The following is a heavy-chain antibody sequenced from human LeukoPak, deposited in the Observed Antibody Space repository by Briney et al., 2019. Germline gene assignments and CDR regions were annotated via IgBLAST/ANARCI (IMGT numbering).Heavy chain of an antibody. CDR3: ARDFPTYCTGGSCYGGNNDY. J-gene: IGHJ4*02. CDR1: GASVSSASYY. Sequence: SQTLSLTCTVSGASVSSASYYWSWIRQPAGKGLEWIGRVYTSGSTNYNPSLKSRVTISVDTSKNQFSLKLSSVTAADTAVYYCARDFPTYCTGGSCYGGNNDYRGQGTLVTVSS. CDR2: VYTSGST. V-gene: IGHV4-61*02. D-gene: IGHD2-15*01.